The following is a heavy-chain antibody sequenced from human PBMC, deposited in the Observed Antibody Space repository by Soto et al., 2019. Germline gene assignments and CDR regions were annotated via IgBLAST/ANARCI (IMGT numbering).Heavy chain of an antibody. CDR1: GGTFSSYT. V-gene: IGHV1-69*02. J-gene: IGHJ1*01. CDR2: IIPILGIA. CDR3: ARADCSSTSCREYFHH. D-gene: IGHD2-2*01. Sequence: QVQLVQSGAEVKKPGSSVKVSCKASGGTFSSYTISWVRQAPGQGLEWMGRIIPILGIANYAQKFQGRVTITADKPTSTADMELSSLRSEDTAVYYCARADCSSTSCREYFHHWGQGTLVTVSA.